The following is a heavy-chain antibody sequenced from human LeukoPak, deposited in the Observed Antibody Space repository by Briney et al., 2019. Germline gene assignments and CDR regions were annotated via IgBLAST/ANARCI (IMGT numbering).Heavy chain of an antibody. CDR2: IHPRRGDT. J-gene: IGHJ5*02. CDR1: GYSFTAFY. Sequence: EASVKVSCKTSGYSFTAFYIHWVRQAPGQGLEWMGWIHPRRGDTNYAQKFQGRVTMTRDTSISTAYMELSRLRSDDTAVYYCARPMGASNNWFDPWGQGTLVTVSS. D-gene: IGHD1-26*01. V-gene: IGHV1-2*02. CDR3: ARPMGASNNWFDP.